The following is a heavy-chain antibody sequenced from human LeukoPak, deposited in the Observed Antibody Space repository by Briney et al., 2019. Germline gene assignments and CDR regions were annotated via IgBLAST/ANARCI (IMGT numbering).Heavy chain of an antibody. Sequence: PGGSLRLSCAASGFTFSSYGMHWVRQAPGKGLEWVAVISYDGSNKYYADSVKGRFTISRDNSKNTLYLQMNSLRAEDTAVYYCAKEPDPMTTVTTELDYWGQGTLVTVSS. CDR1: GFTFSSYG. D-gene: IGHD4-17*01. CDR3: AKEPDPMTTVTTELDY. CDR2: ISYDGSNK. J-gene: IGHJ4*02. V-gene: IGHV3-30*18.